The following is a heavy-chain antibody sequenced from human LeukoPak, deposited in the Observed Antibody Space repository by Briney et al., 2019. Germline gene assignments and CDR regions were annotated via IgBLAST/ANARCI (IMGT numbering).Heavy chain of an antibody. Sequence: SETLSLTCAVYGGPFSGYYWSWIRQPPGKGLEWIGEINHSGSTNYNPSLKSRVTISVDTSKNQFSLKLSSVTAADTAVYYCARVNDGDRYYYYYYMDVWGKGTTVTVSS. D-gene: IGHD4-17*01. CDR3: ARVNDGDRYYYYYYMDV. J-gene: IGHJ6*03. CDR2: INHSGST. CDR1: GGPFSGYY. V-gene: IGHV4-34*01.